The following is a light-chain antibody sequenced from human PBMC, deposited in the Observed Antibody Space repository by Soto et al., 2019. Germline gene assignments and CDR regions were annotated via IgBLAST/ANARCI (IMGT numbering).Light chain of an antibody. CDR2: CNN. J-gene: IGLJ1*01. Sequence: QAVLTQPPSVSGAPGQRVTISCTGSISNIRSGYDVHWYQHLPGTALKLLIYCNNNRPSGVPDRFSASKSGTSASLAITGLRPEDEAEYSCQSYDSSRSGFYVFGTATKVTVL. CDR3: QSYDSSRSGFYV. CDR1: ISNIRSGYD. V-gene: IGLV1-40*01.